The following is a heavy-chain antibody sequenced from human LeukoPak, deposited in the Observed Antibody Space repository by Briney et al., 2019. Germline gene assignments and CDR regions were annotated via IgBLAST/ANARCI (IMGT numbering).Heavy chain of an antibody. V-gene: IGHV4-34*01. CDR1: GGSFSGYY. CDR2: INHSGST. D-gene: IGHD3-3*01. J-gene: IGHJ5*02. Sequence: SETLSLTCAVYGGSFSGYYWSWIRQPPGKGLEWIGEINHSGSTNYNPSLKSRVTISVDTSKNQFSLKLSSVTAADTAVYYCARPGPYDFWIWFDPWGQGTLVTVSS. CDR3: ARPGPYDFWIWFDP.